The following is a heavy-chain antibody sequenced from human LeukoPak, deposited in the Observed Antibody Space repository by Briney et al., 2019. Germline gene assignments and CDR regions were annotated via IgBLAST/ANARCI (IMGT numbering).Heavy chain of an antibody. Sequence: PGGSLRLSCAASELTFSSYAMSWVRQAPGKGLEWVSAISGSGGSTYYADSVKGRFTISRDNSKNTLYLQMNSLRAEDTAVYYCAAYSGYGSYFDYWGQGTLVTVSS. CDR1: ELTFSSYA. J-gene: IGHJ4*02. V-gene: IGHV3-23*01. CDR2: ISGSGGST. D-gene: IGHD5-12*01. CDR3: AAYSGYGSYFDY.